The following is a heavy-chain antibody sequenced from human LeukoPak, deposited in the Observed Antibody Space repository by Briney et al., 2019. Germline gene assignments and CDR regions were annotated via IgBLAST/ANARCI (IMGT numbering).Heavy chain of an antibody. CDR2: IYYSGST. CDR1: GGSISTSSYY. D-gene: IGHD2-15*01. V-gene: IGHV4-39*01. CDR3: ARHLYCSGGDCYVGARWFDP. J-gene: IGHJ5*02. Sequence: SSETLSLTCTVSGGSISTSSYYWGLIRQPPGKGLEWIGSIYYSGSTYYNPSLKSRVTISVDTSKNQFSMKLSSVTGADTAVYYCARHLYCSGGDCYVGARWFDPWGEGTLVTVAS.